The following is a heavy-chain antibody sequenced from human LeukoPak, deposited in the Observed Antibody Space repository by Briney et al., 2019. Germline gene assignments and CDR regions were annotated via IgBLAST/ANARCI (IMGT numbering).Heavy chain of an antibody. CDR3: AKSGSGWFFSFDS. V-gene: IGHV3-9*01. J-gene: IGHJ4*02. Sequence: GRSLRPSCAASGFTFDDYAMHWVRQAPGKGLEWVSGITWNGATLAYADSVKGRFTISRDNAKNSLFLQMNSLRTEDTALYYCAKSGSGWFFSFDSWGQGTLVSVSS. CDR1: GFTFDDYA. D-gene: IGHD6-19*01. CDR2: ITWNGATL.